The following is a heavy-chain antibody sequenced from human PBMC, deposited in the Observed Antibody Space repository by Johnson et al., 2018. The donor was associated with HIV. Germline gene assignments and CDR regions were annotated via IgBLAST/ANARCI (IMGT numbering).Heavy chain of an antibody. CDR1: GFTVSSNY. V-gene: IGHV3-66*02. Sequence: VQLVESGGGVVRPGGSLRLSCAASGFTVSSNYMSWVRQAPGKGPEWVSVIYSAGSIGYADSVTGRFTISRDNAKNSLYLQMNSLRAEDTALYYCAKAVSGSYDDALDIWGQGTMVTVSS. D-gene: IGHD1-26*01. CDR2: IYSAGSI. CDR3: AKAVSGSYDDALDI. J-gene: IGHJ3*02.